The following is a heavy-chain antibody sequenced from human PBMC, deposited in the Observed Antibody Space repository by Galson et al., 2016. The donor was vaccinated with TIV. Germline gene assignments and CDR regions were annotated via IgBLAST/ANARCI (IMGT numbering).Heavy chain of an antibody. CDR3: ARWPGSSSSGYYYYGLDV. J-gene: IGHJ6*02. Sequence: ETLSLTCTVSGGSISNSHWWSWVRQPPGKGLEWIGEIYHRGSTNYNPSLKSRVSISVDKSKNQFSLTLSSVTAADTAVYYCARWPGSSSSGYYYYGLDVWGQGTTVTVSS. CDR2: IYHRGST. CDR1: GGSISNSHW. D-gene: IGHD6-6*01. V-gene: IGHV4-4*02.